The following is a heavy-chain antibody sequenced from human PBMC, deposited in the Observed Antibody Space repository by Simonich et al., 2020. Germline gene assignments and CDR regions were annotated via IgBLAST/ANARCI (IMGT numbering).Heavy chain of an antibody. CDR1: GFTLSSSA. Sequence: QVQLVESGGGVVQPGRSLRLSCAASGFTLSSSAMHWVRQAPGKGLGWVAVISYDGSNKYYADSGKGRFTISRDNSKNKLYLQMNSLRAEDTAVYYCARDGERYCGGDCYSYFDYWGQGTLVTVSS. V-gene: IGHV3-30*07. D-gene: IGHD2-21*02. CDR3: ARDGERYCGGDCYSYFDY. J-gene: IGHJ4*02. CDR2: ISYDGSNK.